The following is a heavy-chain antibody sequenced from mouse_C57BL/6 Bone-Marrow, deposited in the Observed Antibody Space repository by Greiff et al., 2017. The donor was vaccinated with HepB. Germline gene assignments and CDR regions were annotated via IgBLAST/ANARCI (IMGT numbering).Heavy chain of an antibody. CDR3: ARDTTMITTRAMDY. D-gene: IGHD2-4*01. V-gene: IGHV5-4*01. CDR2: ISDGGSYT. Sequence: EVKVVESGGGLVKPGGSLKLSCAASGFTFSSYAMSWVRQTPEKRLEWVATISDGGSYTYYPDNVKGRFTISRDNAKNNLYLQMSHLKSEDTAMYYCARDTTMITTRAMDYWGQGTSVTVSS. J-gene: IGHJ4*01. CDR1: GFTFSSYA.